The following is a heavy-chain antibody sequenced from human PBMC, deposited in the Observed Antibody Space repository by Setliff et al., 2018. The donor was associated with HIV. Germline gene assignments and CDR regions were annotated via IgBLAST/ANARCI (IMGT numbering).Heavy chain of an antibody. V-gene: IGHV4-31*03. CDR2: IYYSGST. J-gene: IGHJ4*02. Sequence: PSETLSLTCTVSGGSISSGGYYWSWIRQHPGKGLEWIGYIYYSGSTYYSPSLKSRVTISEDTSKNQFSLKMRSVTAADTAVYYCATSPAGEILGSRPFYFDYWGQGTLVTVSS. CDR1: GGSISSGGYY. CDR3: ATSPAGEILGSRPFYFDY. D-gene: IGHD3-10*01.